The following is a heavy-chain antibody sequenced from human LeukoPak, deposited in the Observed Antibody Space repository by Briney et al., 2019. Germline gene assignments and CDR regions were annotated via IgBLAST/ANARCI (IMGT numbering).Heavy chain of an antibody. J-gene: IGHJ4*02. CDR1: GFTFSRYA. Sequence: PGGSLRLSCTASGFTFSRYAMSWVRQAPGKGLEWVSALSGSGGSTYYADSVKGRFTISRDNSKNTLYLQMNSLRAEDTAVYYCAKDPPLRRIVVVPAATPDYWGQGTLVAVSS. V-gene: IGHV3-23*01. D-gene: IGHD2-2*01. CDR2: LSGSGGST. CDR3: AKDPPLRRIVVVPAATPDY.